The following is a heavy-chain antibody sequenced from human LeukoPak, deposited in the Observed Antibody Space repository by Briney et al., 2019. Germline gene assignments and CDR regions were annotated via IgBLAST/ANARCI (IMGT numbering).Heavy chain of an antibody. Sequence: GASVKVSCKASGYTFTSYGISWVRQAPGQGLEWMGWISAYNGNTNYAQKLQGRVTMTTDTSTSTAYMELRSLRSDDTAVYYCARGPHFDLSSGYTCYFDFWGQGTLVTVSS. V-gene: IGHV1-18*01. J-gene: IGHJ4*02. CDR3: ARGPHFDLSSGYTCYFDF. CDR2: ISAYNGNT. D-gene: IGHD3-3*01. CDR1: GYTFTSYG.